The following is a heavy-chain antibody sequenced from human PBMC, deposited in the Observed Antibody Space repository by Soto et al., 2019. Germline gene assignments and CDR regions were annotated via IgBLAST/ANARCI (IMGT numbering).Heavy chain of an antibody. CDR1: GGSISSFY. CDR3: AGGEGSSSWDKMGV. D-gene: IGHD6-13*01. J-gene: IGHJ6*02. V-gene: IGHV4-59*01. CDR2: IYWSWGT. Sequence: SETLSLTCAVSGGSISSFYWSWIRQPPGKGLEWIGYIYWSWGTNYNPSLKSRVTISVDTSKNQFSLKLSSVTAADTAVYYCAGGEGSSSWDKMGVWGQGTTVTVSS.